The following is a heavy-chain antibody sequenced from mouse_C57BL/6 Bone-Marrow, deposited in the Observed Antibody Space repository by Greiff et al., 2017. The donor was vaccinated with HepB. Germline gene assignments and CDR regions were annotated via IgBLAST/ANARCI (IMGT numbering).Heavy chain of an antibody. Sequence: QVQLKQSGAELVKPGASVKISCKASGYTFTDYSMHWVKQRPEQGLEWIGYIYPRDGSTKYNEKFKGKATLTADKSSSTAYMQLNSLTSEDSAVYCWASADYSCYGSAWFAYWGQGTLVTVSA. V-gene: IGHV1-78*01. CDR3: ASADYSCYGSAWFAY. CDR1: GYTFTDYS. D-gene: IGHD1-1*01. J-gene: IGHJ3*01. CDR2: IYPRDGST.